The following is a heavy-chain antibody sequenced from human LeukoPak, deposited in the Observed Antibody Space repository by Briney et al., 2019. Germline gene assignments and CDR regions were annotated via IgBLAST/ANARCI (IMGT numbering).Heavy chain of an antibody. Sequence: GGSLRLSCTASGFTFSTYWMSWVRQAPGKGLEWVANIKQDGSAKYYVDSVKGRFTISRDNARNSLYLQMNSLRTEDTALYYCAKDVVERNYYYYGMDVWGQGTTVTVSS. V-gene: IGHV3-7*05. J-gene: IGHJ6*02. CDR3: AKDVVERNYYYYGMDV. CDR1: GFTFSTYW. CDR2: IKQDGSAK. D-gene: IGHD2-21*01.